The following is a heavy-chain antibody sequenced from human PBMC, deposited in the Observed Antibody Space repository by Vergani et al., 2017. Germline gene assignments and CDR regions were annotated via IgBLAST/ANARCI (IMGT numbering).Heavy chain of an antibody. CDR2: ISYDGTQK. CDR3: ATKSCNTPGFQIGYFRE. CDR1: GFTSSYYG. V-gene: IGHV3-30*03. Sequence: QVHLVESGGGVVQPWRSLRLSCVVSGFTSSYYGMHWVRQAPGKGLEWVAVISYDGTQKYYADSVKGRFTISRDNSKSTLYLQMNSLRTEDTAVYYCATKSCNTPGFQIGYFREWGQGTLVTVSS. D-gene: IGHD2/OR15-2a*01. J-gene: IGHJ1*01.